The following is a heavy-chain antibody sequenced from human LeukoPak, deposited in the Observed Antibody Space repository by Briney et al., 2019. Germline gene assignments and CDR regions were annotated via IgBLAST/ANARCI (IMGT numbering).Heavy chain of an antibody. J-gene: IGHJ4*02. Sequence: GGSLRLSCAASGFTFSSIWMSWVRQAPGKGLEWVANIKHDGSETNYVDSVKGRFSISRDNAKNSLHLQMNSLRVEDTAVYYCARDRDWAFDYWGQGTLITVSS. CDR3: ARDRDWAFDY. CDR2: IKHDGSET. CDR1: GFTFSSIW. V-gene: IGHV3-7*01. D-gene: IGHD3-9*01.